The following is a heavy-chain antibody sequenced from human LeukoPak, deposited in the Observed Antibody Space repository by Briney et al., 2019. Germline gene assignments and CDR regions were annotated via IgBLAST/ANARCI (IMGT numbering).Heavy chain of an antibody. CDR3: ARSLTSDYDFWSGYYDNWFDP. CDR1: GGSISSGGYY. CDR2: IYYSGST. D-gene: IGHD3-3*01. V-gene: IGHV4-31*03. Sequence: PSQTLSLTCTVSGGSISSGGYYWSWNRQHPGKGLEWIGYIYYSGSTYYNPSLKSRVTISVDTSKNQFSLKLSSVTAADTAVYYCARSLTSDYDFWSGYYDNWFDPWGQGTLVTVSS. J-gene: IGHJ5*02.